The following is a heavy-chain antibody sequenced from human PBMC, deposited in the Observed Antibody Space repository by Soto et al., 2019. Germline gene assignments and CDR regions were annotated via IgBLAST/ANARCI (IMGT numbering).Heavy chain of an antibody. V-gene: IGHV3-21*01. CDR1: GFTFSSYS. D-gene: IGHD2-15*01. CDR2: ISSSSSYI. Sequence: LRLSCAASGFTFSSYSMNWVRQAPGKGLEWVSSISSSSSYIYYADSVKGRFTISRDNAKNSLYLQMNSLRAEDTAVYYCARDHGLSSYAFDIWGQGTMVTVS. J-gene: IGHJ3*02. CDR3: ARDHGLSSYAFDI.